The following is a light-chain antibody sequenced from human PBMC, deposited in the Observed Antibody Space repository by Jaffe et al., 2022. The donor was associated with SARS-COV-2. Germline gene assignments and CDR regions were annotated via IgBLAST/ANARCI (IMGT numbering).Light chain of an antibody. CDR1: QSLNTY. CDR3: QQSFSAPPT. V-gene: IGKV1-39*01. J-gene: IGKJ5*01. Sequence: DIQLTQSPSSLSASVGDRVTITCRSSQSLNTYVNWYQQKPGEAPKLVIYAATALQSGVPPRFSGSGSGTDFTLTIGSLQPEDFAMYYCQQSFSAPPTFGQGTRLDIK. CDR2: AAT.